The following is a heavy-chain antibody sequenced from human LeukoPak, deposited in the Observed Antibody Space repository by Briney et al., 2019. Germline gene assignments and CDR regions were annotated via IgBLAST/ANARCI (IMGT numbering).Heavy chain of an antibody. CDR2: IRTKSEGATT. J-gene: IGHJ5*02. Sequence: GGSLRLSCAASGFTVPDFWMIWVRQAPGRGLEWVGHIRTKSEGATTQYAAPVKGRFTVSRDDSKNTVYLQMDSLQSDDTAVYYCVKRWFDPWGQGALVTVSS. V-gene: IGHV3-15*01. CDR3: VKRWFDP. CDR1: GFTVPDFW.